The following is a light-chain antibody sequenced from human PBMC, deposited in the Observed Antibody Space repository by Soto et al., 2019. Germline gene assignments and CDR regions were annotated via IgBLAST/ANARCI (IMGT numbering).Light chain of an antibody. CDR2: QDN. CDR1: KLGDKF. CDR3: QAWDSSTVV. V-gene: IGLV3-1*01. J-gene: IGLJ3*02. Sequence: SYELTQPPSVSVSPGQTTSITCSGNKLGDKFACWYQQKPGQSPALVIYQDNKRPSGIPERFSGSNSGNTATLTISGTQPIDEADYYCQAWDSSTVVFGGGTKLTVL.